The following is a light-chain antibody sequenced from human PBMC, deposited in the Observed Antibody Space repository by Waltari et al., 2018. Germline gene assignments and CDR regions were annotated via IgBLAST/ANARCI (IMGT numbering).Light chain of an antibody. CDR3: HQYKSYPIT. Sequence: DIQMTQSPSSLSASVGDRVTITCRASQDISNLVAWFQQKPGKAPKSLVYRISTLQSGVPSRFSGSGSGTNFTLTISSLQPEDFATYYCHQYKSYPITFGPGTKVDIK. J-gene: IGKJ3*01. CDR1: QDISNL. CDR2: RIS. V-gene: IGKV1-16*01.